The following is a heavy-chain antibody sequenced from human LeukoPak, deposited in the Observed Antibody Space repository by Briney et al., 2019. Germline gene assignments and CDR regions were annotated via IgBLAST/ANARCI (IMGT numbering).Heavy chain of an antibody. CDR3: ARDGIHYYGSGSYGTNWFDP. CDR2: ISSSSSYI. V-gene: IGHV3-21*01. J-gene: IGHJ5*02. Sequence: PGGSLRLSCAASGFTFSSYSMNWVRQAPGKGLEWVSSISSSSSYIYYADSVKGRFTISRDNAKNSLYLQMNSLRAEDTAVYYCARDGIHYYGSGSYGTNWFDPWGQGTLVTVSS. CDR1: GFTFSSYS. D-gene: IGHD3-10*01.